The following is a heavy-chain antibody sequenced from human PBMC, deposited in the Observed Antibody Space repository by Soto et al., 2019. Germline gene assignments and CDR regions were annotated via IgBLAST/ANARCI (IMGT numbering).Heavy chain of an antibody. V-gene: IGHV3-33*01. CDR3: ARDQWIQLLYGMDV. Sequence: GGSLRLSCAASGFTFSSYGMHWVRQAPGKGLEWVAVIWYDGSNKYYADSVKGRFTISRDNSKSTLYLQMNSLRAEDTAVYYCARDQWIQLLYGMDVWGQGTTVTVSS. CDR2: IWYDGSNK. D-gene: IGHD5-18*01. CDR1: GFTFSSYG. J-gene: IGHJ6*02.